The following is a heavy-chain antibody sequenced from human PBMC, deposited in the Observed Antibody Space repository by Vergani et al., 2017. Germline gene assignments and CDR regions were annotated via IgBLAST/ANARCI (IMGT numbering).Heavy chain of an antibody. V-gene: IGHV3-23*01. Sequence: EVQLLESGGGLVQPGGSLRLSCAASGFTFSSYAMSWVRQAPGKGLEWVSAISGSGGSTYYADSVKGRFTISRDTSKNTLYLQMNSLRAEDTAVYYCAKAIVVVPAVYYGMDVWGQGTTVTVSS. CDR3: AKAIVVVPAVYYGMDV. D-gene: IGHD2-2*01. J-gene: IGHJ6*02. CDR1: GFTFSSYA. CDR2: ISGSGGST.